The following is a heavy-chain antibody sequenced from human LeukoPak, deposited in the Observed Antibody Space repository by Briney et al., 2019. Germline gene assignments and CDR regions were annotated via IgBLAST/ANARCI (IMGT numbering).Heavy chain of an antibody. V-gene: IGHV4-28*01. Sequence: SDTLSLTCAVSGYSTGSSDWWGWIRQPPGKGLEWIGYIHYSGSTHYSQSLKSRVTMSVDPSKNQFSLKLRSVTAEDTAVYYCAVYYSNPGFHYFQQWGQGTLVTVSS. CDR3: AVYYSNPGFHYFQQ. CDR2: IHYSGST. CDR1: GYSTGSSDW. J-gene: IGHJ1*01. D-gene: IGHD2-2*01.